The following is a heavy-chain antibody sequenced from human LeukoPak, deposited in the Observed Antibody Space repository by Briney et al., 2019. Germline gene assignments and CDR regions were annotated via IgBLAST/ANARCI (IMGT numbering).Heavy chain of an antibody. J-gene: IGHJ4*02. CDR1: GGTFSSYA. Sequence: ASVKVSCTASGGTFSSYAISWVRQAPGQGLEWMGRFHPPDDEAKYLERFDGRIAITADTSTDTSYLELKGLTSDDTALYFCAVGRGFAHGRLEEWGQGTLITVSS. V-gene: IGHV1-69*10. CDR2: FHPPDDEA. CDR3: AVGRGFAHGRLEE. D-gene: IGHD1-26*01.